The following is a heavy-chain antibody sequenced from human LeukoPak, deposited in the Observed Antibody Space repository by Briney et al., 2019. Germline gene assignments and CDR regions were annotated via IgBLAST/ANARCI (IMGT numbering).Heavy chain of an antibody. D-gene: IGHD6-6*01. J-gene: IGHJ4*02. CDR2: ISGRGSSI. CDR3: AREYASSSVNVFDY. Sequence: GGSLRHSCSVSGFTFSSYEMNWIRQAPGEGLEWVSYISGRGSSIYYADSVKGRFTTSRDNPKNSLYLQMNSLRAEDTAIYYCAREYASSSVNVFDYWGGGPLVTVSS. CDR1: GFTFSSYE. V-gene: IGHV3-48*03.